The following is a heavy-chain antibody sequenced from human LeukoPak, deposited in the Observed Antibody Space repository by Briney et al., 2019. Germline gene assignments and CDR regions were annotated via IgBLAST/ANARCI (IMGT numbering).Heavy chain of an antibody. V-gene: IGHV3-30-3*01. CDR3: ARGLGGGGDY. CDR1: GFTFSSYA. J-gene: IGHJ4*02. Sequence: GRSLRLSCAASGFTFSSYAMHWVRQAPGKGLEWVAVISYDGSNKHYADSVKGRFTISRDNSKNTLYLQMNSLRAEDTAVYYCARGLGGGGDYWGQGTLVTVSS. CDR2: ISYDGSNK. D-gene: IGHD2-15*01.